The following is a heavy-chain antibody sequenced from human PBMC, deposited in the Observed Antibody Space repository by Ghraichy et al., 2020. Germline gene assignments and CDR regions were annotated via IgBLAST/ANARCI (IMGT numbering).Heavy chain of an antibody. J-gene: IGHJ4*02. CDR3: ATDVPTQQPQIDY. CDR1: GFTFRNAW. CDR2: IKIKTAGGTTDGGTT. V-gene: IGHV3-15*01. Sequence: GGSLRLSCAASGFTFRNAWLSWVRQAPGKGLEWVGRIKIKTAGGTTDGGTTEYAAPVKGRFTISRDDSKNTLYLQMNSLKTEDTAVYYCATDVPTQQPQIDYWGQGTLVTVSS. D-gene: IGHD1/OR15-1a*01.